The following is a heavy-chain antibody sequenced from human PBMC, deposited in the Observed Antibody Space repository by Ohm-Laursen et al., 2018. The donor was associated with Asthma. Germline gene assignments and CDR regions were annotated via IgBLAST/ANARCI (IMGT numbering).Heavy chain of an antibody. D-gene: IGHD4-11*01. CDR2: IWYDGSNK. Sequence: SLRLSCAATGFTFSSYGMHWVRQAPGKGLEWVAVIWYDGSNKYYADSVKGRFTISRDNSKNTLYLQMNSLRAEDTAVYYCARESNGSGMDVWGQGTMVSVS. V-gene: IGHV3-33*01. CDR1: GFTFSSYG. CDR3: ARESNGSGMDV. J-gene: IGHJ6*02.